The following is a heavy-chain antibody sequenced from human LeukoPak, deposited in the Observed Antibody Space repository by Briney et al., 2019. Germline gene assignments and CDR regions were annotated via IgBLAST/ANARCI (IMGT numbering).Heavy chain of an antibody. CDR1: GFTLSSYA. D-gene: IGHD6-19*01. CDR2: ISSNGGST. V-gene: IGHV3-64D*06. CDR3: VKRYSSGWYSRVYYFDY. Sequence: GGSLRLSCSASGFTLSSYAMHWVRQAPGKGLEYVSAISSNGGSTYYADSVKGRFTISRDNSKNTLYLQMSSLRAEDTAVYYCVKRYSSGWYSRVYYFDYWGQGTLVTVSS. J-gene: IGHJ4*02.